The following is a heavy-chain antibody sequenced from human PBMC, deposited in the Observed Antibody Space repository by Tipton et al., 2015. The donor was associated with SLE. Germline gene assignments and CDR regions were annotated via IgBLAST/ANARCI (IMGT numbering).Heavy chain of an antibody. CDR1: GCTFTSYG. J-gene: IGHJ6*03. Sequence: QVQLVQSGAEVKKPGASVKVSCKASGCTFTSYGISWVRQAPGQGLEWMGWISAYNGNTNYAQKLQGRVTMTTDTSTSTAYMELRSLRADDTAVYYCARDVRYYYYDYMNVWGKGTTFTVAS. V-gene: IGHV1-18*04. CDR3: ARDVRYYYYDYMNV. CDR2: ISAYNGNT.